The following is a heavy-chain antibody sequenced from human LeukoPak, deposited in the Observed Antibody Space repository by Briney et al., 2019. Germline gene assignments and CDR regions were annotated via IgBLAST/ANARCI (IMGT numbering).Heavy chain of an antibody. J-gene: IGHJ4*02. D-gene: IGHD1-1*01. Sequence: GGSLRLSCAASGCTFSSYWMHWVRQAPGKGLVWVSRITGDGSGANYADSVKGRFTISRDNAKNTLYLQMNSLRAEDTAVYYCARFAVTTAGDYWGQGTLVTVPS. CDR2: ITGDGSGA. V-gene: IGHV3-74*01. CDR3: ARFAVTTAGDY. CDR1: GCTFSSYW.